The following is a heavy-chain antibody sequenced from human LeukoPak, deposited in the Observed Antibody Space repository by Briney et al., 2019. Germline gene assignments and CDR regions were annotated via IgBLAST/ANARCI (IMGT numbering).Heavy chain of an antibody. CDR3: AELGITMIGGV. CDR1: GFTVSSYY. D-gene: IGHD3-10*02. CDR2: IYTGGGR. V-gene: IGHV3-53*01. Sequence: GGSLRLSCAASGFTVSSYYMNWVRQAPGKELEWVSVIYTGGGRYYADSVRGRFTISRDNAKNSLYLQMNSLRAEDTAVYYCAELGITMIGGVWGKGTTVTISS. J-gene: IGHJ6*04.